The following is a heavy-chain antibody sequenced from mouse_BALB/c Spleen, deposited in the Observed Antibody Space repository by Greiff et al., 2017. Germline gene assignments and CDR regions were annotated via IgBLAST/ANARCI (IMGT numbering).Heavy chain of an antibody. CDR1: GFNIKDYY. CDR2: IDPENGNT. CDR3: ARRRDTTVNY. Sequence: EVQLQQSGAELVRPGALVKLSCKASGFNIKDYYMHWVKQRPEQGLEWIGWIDPENGNTIYDPKFQGKASITADTSSNTAYLQLSSLTSEDTAVYYCARRRDTTVNYWGQGTTLTVSS. V-gene: IGHV14-1*02. J-gene: IGHJ2*01. D-gene: IGHD1-1*01.